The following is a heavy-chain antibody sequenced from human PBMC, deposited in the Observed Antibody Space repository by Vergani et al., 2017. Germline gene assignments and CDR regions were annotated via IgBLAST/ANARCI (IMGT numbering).Heavy chain of an antibody. J-gene: IGHJ3*02. CDR2: INHSGST. CDR3: ARGQNYDILTGYYDAFDI. Sequence: QVQLQQWGAGLLKPSETLSLTCAVYGGSFSGYYWSWIRQPPGKGLEWIGEINHSGSTNYNPSLKSRVTISVDTSKNPFSLKLSSVTAADTAVYYCARGQNYDILTGYYDAFDIWGQGTMVTVSS. D-gene: IGHD3-9*01. V-gene: IGHV4-34*01. CDR1: GGSFSGYY.